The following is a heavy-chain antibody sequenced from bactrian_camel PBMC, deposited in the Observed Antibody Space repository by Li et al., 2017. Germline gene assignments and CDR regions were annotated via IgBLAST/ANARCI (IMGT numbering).Heavy chain of an antibody. Sequence: HVQLVESGGGLVQPGGSLRLSCAASGFTFSTYYMSWVRQAPGKGLEWVSRIIHDGGSTYVADSVKGRFTITQDNTKNTLYLQMNSLKSEDTAMYYCAKDRYDGSYYGADFGYWGQGTQVTVS. CDR3: AKDRYDGSYYGADFGY. D-gene: IGHD6*01. CDR1: GFTFSTYY. V-gene: IGHV3S1*01. J-gene: IGHJ6*01. CDR2: IIHDGGST.